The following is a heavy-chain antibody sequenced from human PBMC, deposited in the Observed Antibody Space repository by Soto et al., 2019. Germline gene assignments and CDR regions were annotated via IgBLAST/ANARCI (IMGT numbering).Heavy chain of an antibody. CDR3: ARGRGSTGYLGREHYFDY. CDR2: IDIGGNT. V-gene: IGHV3-66*01. J-gene: IGHJ4*02. D-gene: IGHD2-2*01. Sequence: EVQVVESGGGLVQPGGYLRLSCAASGFSVTNNYMNWVRQAPGKGLEWVSIIDIGGNTYYADSVKDRFTISRDNSRNTLYLHMDSLRAEDTAVYYCARGRGSTGYLGREHYFDYWGQGTLVTVSP. CDR1: GFSVTNNY.